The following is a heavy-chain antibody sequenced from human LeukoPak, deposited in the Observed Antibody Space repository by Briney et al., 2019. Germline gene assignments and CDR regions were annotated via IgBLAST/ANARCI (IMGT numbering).Heavy chain of an antibody. CDR2: INHSGST. CDR1: GGSFSGYY. V-gene: IGHV4-34*01. D-gene: IGHD2-15*01. J-gene: IGHJ4*02. Sequence: SETLSLTCAVYGGSFSGYYWSWIRQPPGKGLEWIGEINHSGSTNYNPSLKSRVTISVDTSKNQFSLRLSSVTAADTAVYYCARGPLRGYSSGGSCYSGLLDYWGQGTLVTVSS. CDR3: ARGPLRGYSSGGSCYSGLLDY.